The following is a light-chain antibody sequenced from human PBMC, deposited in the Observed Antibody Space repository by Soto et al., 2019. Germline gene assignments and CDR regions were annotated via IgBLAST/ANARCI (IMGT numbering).Light chain of an antibody. CDR2: LGS. CDR3: MQALHTPLT. Sequence: DLMMAQSPLSLPVTLGQPSTISCLSRQSLVHPDGNTYLSWFQQKPGQSPQLLIYLGSNRSSGVPDRFSGSGSGTDFTLKISRVEAEDVGVYYCMQALHTPLTFGGGTKVDIK. V-gene: IGKV2-28*01. CDR1: QSLVHPDGNTY. J-gene: IGKJ4*01.